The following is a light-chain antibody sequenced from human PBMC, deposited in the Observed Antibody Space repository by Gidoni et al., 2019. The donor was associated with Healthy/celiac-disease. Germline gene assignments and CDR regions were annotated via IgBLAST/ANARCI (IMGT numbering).Light chain of an antibody. V-gene: IGKV3-11*01. CDR2: DAS. CDR1: QSVTSY. CDR3: RRRSNWPIT. Sequence: EIVLTQPPATLSLSPGERATRSGRASQSVTSYLAWYQQKPGQAPRLLIYDASTRATGIPARVSGSGSGTDFTLTISSLEPEDFAVCYCRRRSNWPITFGQGTRLEIK. J-gene: IGKJ5*01.